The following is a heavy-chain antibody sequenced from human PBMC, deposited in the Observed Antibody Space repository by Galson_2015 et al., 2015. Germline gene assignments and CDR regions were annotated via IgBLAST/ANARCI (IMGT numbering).Heavy chain of an antibody. J-gene: IGHJ4*02. CDR2: ISYDGSNK. D-gene: IGHD6-25*01. Sequence: FLRLSCAASGLTFSSYAMHWVRQAPGKGLEGVAVISYDGSNKYYADSVKGRFTISRDNSKNKLYLQMNSLRAEDTAVYYCAREGLSVDSSDIDYWGQGTLVTVSS. CDR1: GLTFSSYA. V-gene: IGHV3-30-3*01. CDR3: AREGLSVDSSDIDY.